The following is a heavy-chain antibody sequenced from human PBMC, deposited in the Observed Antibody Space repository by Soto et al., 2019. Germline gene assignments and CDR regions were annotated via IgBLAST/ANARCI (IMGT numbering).Heavy chain of an antibody. CDR2: ILPIFGTA. CDR1: GGTFITSS. V-gene: IGHV1-69*14. D-gene: IGHD4-17*01. J-gene: IGHJ3*02. CDR3: ARGHEYGGKSDAFDI. Sequence: QVQLVQSGAEVKKPGSSVKVYCKASGGTFITSSINWVRQAPGQRPEWMGNILPIFGTADYAQKFQDRVTITADKSTNTAYMELRSLFSEDTAVYYCARGHEYGGKSDAFDIWGQGTVVTVSS.